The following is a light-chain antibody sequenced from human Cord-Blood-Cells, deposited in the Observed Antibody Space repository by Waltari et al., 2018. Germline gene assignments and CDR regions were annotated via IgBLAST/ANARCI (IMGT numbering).Light chain of an antibody. V-gene: IGLV2-8*01. J-gene: IGLJ3*02. CDR2: EVS. CDR1: SSDVGGYNY. Sequence: QSALTQPPSASGSPGQSVTISCTGTSSDVGGYNYVSWYQQPPGKTPKLMVYEVSQRASGVPDRFSGSKSGNTASLTVSGLQAEGEADYYCSSYAGSNNWVFGGGTKLTVL. CDR3: SSYAGSNNWV.